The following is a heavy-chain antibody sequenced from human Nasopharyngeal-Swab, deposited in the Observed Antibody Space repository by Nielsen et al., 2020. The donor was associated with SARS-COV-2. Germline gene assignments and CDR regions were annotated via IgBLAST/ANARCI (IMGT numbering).Heavy chain of an antibody. CDR1: GSSFTSYW. Sequence: GESLKISCQGSGSSFTSYWIAWVRQMPGKGLEWMGSIYPGDSDTRYSPSFEGQVTISADKTITTAYLQGSSLKDSDTAMYYCVAGGTSGWRTWGYWGQGTLVTVSS. CDR2: IYPGDSDT. V-gene: IGHV5-51*01. CDR3: VAGGTSGWRTWGY. J-gene: IGHJ4*02. D-gene: IGHD6-19*01.